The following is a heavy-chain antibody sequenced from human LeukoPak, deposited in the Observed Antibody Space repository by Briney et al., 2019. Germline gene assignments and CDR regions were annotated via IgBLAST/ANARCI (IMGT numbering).Heavy chain of an antibody. V-gene: IGHV1-69-2*01. CDR3: ATPGRIQLWGTHYSSGWPYTY. CDR1: GYTFTDYY. J-gene: IGHJ4*02. Sequence: ASVKISCKVSGYTFTDYYMHWVQQAPGKGLEWMGLVDPEDGETIYAEKFQGRVTITADTSTDTAYLELSSLRSEDTAVYYCATPGRIQLWGTHYSSGWPYTYWGQGTLVTVSS. D-gene: IGHD6-19*01. CDR2: VDPEDGET.